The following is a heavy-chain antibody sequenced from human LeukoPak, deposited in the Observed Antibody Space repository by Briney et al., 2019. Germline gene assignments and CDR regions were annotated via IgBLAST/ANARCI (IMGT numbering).Heavy chain of an antibody. J-gene: IGHJ4*02. Sequence: PGGSLRLSCAASGFTSSDHYIDWVRQAPGKGLEWVGRSRNKGFIYTTAYAASVKGRFTISRDDSKNSVHLQMNGLKIEDTAVYYCATHSYNEDYWGQGTLVTVSS. CDR2: SRNKGFIYTT. D-gene: IGHD3-10*01. CDR3: ATHSYNEDY. CDR1: GFTSSDHY. V-gene: IGHV3-72*01.